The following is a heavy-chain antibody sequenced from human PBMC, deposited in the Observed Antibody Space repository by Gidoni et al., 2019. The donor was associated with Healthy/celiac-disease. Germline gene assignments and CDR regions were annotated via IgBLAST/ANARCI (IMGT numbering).Heavy chain of an antibody. D-gene: IGHD4-17*01. J-gene: IGHJ4*02. CDR1: GGSISSYY. V-gene: IGHV4-4*07. CDR3: ARGTLYGDYVPPFDY. Sequence: QVQLQESGPGLVKPSETLSLTCTVAGGSISSYYWSWIRPPAGKGLEWIGRIYTSGGTNYNPSLKSRVTMSVDTSKNQFSLKLSSVTAADTAVYYCARGTLYGDYVPPFDYWGQGTLVTVSS. CDR2: IYTSGGT.